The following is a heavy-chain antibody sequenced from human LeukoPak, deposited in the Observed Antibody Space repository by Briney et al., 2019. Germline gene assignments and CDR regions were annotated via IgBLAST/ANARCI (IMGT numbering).Heavy chain of an antibody. CDR3: ARLGYNRSQLLYRNWFDP. Sequence: GASVKVSCKASGYTFTSYDIDWVRQATGQGLEWMGWMHPNSGNTGYAQKFQGRVTMTRNTSISTAYMELSSLRSEDTAVYYCARLGYNRSQLLYRNWFDPWGQGTLVTVSS. V-gene: IGHV1-8*01. CDR1: GYTFTSYD. CDR2: MHPNSGNT. J-gene: IGHJ5*02. D-gene: IGHD2-2*02.